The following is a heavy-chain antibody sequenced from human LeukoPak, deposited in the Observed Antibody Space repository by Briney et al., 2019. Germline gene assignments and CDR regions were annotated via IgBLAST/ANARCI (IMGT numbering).Heavy chain of an antibody. V-gene: IGHV1-46*01. D-gene: IGHD5-18*01. J-gene: IGHJ4*02. CDR1: GYTFTDYY. CDR3: ARGYTYGDY. Sequence: ASVKVSCKASGYTFTDYYLHWVRQAPGQGLEWMGIINPSSGSTSYAQNFQGRVTMTRDTSSSTVSMELSSLRSEDTAVYYCARGYTYGDYWGQGTLVTVSS. CDR2: INPSSGST.